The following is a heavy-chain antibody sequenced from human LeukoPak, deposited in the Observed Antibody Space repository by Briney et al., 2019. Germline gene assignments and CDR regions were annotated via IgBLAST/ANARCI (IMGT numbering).Heavy chain of an antibody. CDR3: SRQIRATTNYFDY. Sequence: QPGRSLRISCTASGFTFGDYAMNWVRQAPGKGLEWVGFIRGKTYGGTTAYAASVRGRFTISRDDSKNIAYLQMNSLKTEDTGVYYCSRQIRATTNYFDYWGQGTLVTVSS. CDR1: GFTFGDYA. V-gene: IGHV3-49*04. CDR2: IRGKTYGGTT. J-gene: IGHJ4*02. D-gene: IGHD5-12*01.